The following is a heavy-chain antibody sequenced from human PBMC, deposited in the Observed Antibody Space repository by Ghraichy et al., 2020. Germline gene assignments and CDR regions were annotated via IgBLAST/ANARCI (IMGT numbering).Heavy chain of an antibody. J-gene: IGHJ5*02. CDR2: INHSGST. Sequence: SETLSLTCAVYGGSFSGYYWSWIRQPPGKGLEWIGEINHSGSTNYNPSLKSRVTISVDTSKNQFSLKLSSVTAADTAVYYCARGVGAHYDFWSGYYDNWFDPWGQGTLVTVSS. CDR3: ARGVGAHYDFWSGYYDNWFDP. D-gene: IGHD3-3*01. V-gene: IGHV4-34*01. CDR1: GGSFSGYY.